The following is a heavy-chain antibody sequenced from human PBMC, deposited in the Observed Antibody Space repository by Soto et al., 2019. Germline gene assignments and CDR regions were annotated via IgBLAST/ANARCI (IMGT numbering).Heavy chain of an antibody. CDR3: ARALGRSRDAFDI. Sequence: SVKVSCKASGGTVSSYAIGLVRQAPVQGLELIGGMIPIFCTADYSQKFQGRVTSTSYECTSTSYMELSILRSEDAAVYYWARALGRSRDAFDIWGQGTLVTVSS. V-gene: IGHV1-69*13. D-gene: IGHD1-1*01. CDR2: MIPIFCTA. CDR1: GGTVSSYA. J-gene: IGHJ3*02.